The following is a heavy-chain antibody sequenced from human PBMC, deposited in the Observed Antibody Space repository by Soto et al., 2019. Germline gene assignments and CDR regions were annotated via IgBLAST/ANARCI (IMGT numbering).Heavy chain of an antibody. CDR2: IFPSDSET. CDR1: GYTFTNYW. CDR3: ARHHLAVAGTNWFDP. D-gene: IGHD6-19*01. J-gene: IGHJ5*02. V-gene: IGHV5-51*01. Sequence: GESLKISCKVSGYTFTNYWIAWVRQMPGKGLESMGIIFPSDSETKYSPAFQGQVTMSVDKSITTAYLQWSSLKASDTAMYYCARHHLAVAGTNWFDPWGQGTLVTVSS.